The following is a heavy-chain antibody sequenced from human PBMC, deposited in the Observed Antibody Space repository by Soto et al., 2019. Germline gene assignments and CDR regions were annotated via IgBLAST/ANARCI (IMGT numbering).Heavy chain of an antibody. CDR3: VRYCSTTKCPFDY. CDR1: GGSISSGGSY. J-gene: IGHJ4*02. V-gene: IGHV4-30-4*01. CDR2: IYYSGNT. Sequence: KPSETLSLTCTVSGGSISSGGSYWGWIRQPPGKGLEWIGYIYYSGNTILNASLRSRVTLSVDTSKNQFSLNLSSVTAADTAVYYCVRYCSTTKCPFDYWGQGALVTVSS. D-gene: IGHD2-2*01.